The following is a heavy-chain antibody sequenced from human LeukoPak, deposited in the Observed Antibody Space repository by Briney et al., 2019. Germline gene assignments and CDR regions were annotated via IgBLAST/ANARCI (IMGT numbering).Heavy chain of an antibody. J-gene: IGHJ4*02. V-gene: IGHV1-18*01. CDR1: GYTFTSYD. D-gene: IGHD1-26*01. Sequence: ASVKVSCKASGYTFTSYDINWVRQAPGQGLEWMGWISAYNGNTNYAQKLQGRVTMTTDTSTSTAYMELRSLRSDDTAVYYCAAHSGSYLFDYWGQGTLVTVSS. CDR3: AAHSGSYLFDY. CDR2: ISAYNGNT.